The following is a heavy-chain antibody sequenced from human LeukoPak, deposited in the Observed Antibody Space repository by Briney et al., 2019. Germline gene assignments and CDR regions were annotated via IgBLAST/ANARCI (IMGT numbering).Heavy chain of an antibody. CDR2: ISSSSSYI. CDR3: AGGTYYDILTGYSVFDY. D-gene: IGHD3-9*01. CDR1: GFTFSSYS. J-gene: IGHJ4*02. V-gene: IGHV3-21*01. Sequence: PGGSLRLSCAASGFTFSSYSMNWVRQAPGKGLEWVSSISSSSSYIYYADSVKGRFTISRDNAKNSLYLQMNSLRAEDTAVYYCAGGTYYDILTGYSVFDYWGQGTLVTVSS.